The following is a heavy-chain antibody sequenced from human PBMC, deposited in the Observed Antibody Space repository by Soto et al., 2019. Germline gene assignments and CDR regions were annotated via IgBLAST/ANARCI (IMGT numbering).Heavy chain of an antibody. J-gene: IGHJ3*02. V-gene: IGHV1-18*01. CDR1: GYTFTSYG. D-gene: IGHD7-27*01. CDR3: ARPNWGSEKGAFDI. Sequence: ASVKVSCKASGYTFTSYGISWVRQAPGQGLEWMGWISAYNGNTNYAQKLQGRVTMTTDTSTSTAYMELRSLRSDDTAVYYCARPNWGSEKGAFDIWGQGTMVTVSS. CDR2: ISAYNGNT.